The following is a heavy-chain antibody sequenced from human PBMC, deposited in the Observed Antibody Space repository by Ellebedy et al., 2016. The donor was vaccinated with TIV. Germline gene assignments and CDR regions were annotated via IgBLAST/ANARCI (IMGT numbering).Heavy chain of an antibody. J-gene: IGHJ4*02. CDR1: GFSFSNYG. CDR2: ISYDGSNK. D-gene: IGHD3-10*01. CDR3: AKGGPFDY. V-gene: IGHV3-30*18. Sequence: GESLKISXTASGFSFSNYGMHWVRQAPGKGLEWVAIISYDGSNKYYVDSVKGRFTISRDNSKNTLYLHMNSLRGEDTAVYFCAKGGPFDYWGQGTLVTVSS.